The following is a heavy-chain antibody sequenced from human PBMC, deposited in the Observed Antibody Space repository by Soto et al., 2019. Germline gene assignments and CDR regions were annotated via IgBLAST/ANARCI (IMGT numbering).Heavy chain of an antibody. CDR3: ARLIVRGQAQDYYYYYGMDV. CDR2: ISAYNGNT. Sequence: QVQLVQSGAEVKKPGASVKVSCKASGYTFTSYGISWVRQAPGQGLEWMGWISAYNGNTNYAQKLQVRVTMTTDTSTRPAYMELRSLRSDDTAVYYCARLIVRGQAQDYYYYYGMDVWGQGTTVTVSS. J-gene: IGHJ6*02. D-gene: IGHD3-16*02. CDR1: GYTFTSYG. V-gene: IGHV1-18*01.